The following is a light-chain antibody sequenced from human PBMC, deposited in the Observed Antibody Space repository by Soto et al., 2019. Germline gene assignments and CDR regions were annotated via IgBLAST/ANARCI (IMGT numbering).Light chain of an antibody. V-gene: IGKV3-20*01. CDR3: QQYGSSLTWT. J-gene: IGKJ1*01. Sequence: ESVLTQSPGTLSLSPGERATLSCRASQSVSSSYLAWYQQKPGQAPRLLIYGASSRATGIPDRFSGSGSGTDFTLTISRLEPEDFAVYYCQQYGSSLTWTFGQGTK. CDR1: QSVSSSY. CDR2: GAS.